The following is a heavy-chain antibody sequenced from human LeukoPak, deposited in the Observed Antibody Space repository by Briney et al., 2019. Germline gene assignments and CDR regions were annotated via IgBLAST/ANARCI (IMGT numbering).Heavy chain of an antibody. CDR1: GGSISSYY. CDR3: AREGMDV. J-gene: IGHJ6*03. CDR2: IYHSGST. V-gene: IGHV4-38-2*02. Sequence: SETLSLTCTVSGGSISSYYWSWIRQPPGKGLEWIGSIYHSGSTYYNPSLKSRVTISVDTSKNQFSLKLSSVTAADTAVYYCAREGMDVWGKGTTVTVSS.